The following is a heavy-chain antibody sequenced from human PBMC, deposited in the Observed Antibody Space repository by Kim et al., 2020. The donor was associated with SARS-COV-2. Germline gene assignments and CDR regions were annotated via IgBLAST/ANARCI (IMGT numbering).Heavy chain of an antibody. Sequence: YADSVKGRFTVSRDNSKNTVYLQMNSLTIEDAAVYYCAGEKVPSSDTLDIWGQGTMVTVSS. J-gene: IGHJ3*02. V-gene: IGHV3-30*03. CDR3: AGEKVPSSDTLDI.